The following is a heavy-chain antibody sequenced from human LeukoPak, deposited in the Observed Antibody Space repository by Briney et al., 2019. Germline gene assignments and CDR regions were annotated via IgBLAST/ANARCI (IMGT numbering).Heavy chain of an antibody. CDR2: ISGSGGST. J-gene: IGHJ4*02. D-gene: IGHD3-22*01. CDR1: GFTFSSHA. V-gene: IGHV3-23*01. Sequence: PGGSLRLSCAASGFTFSSHAMSWVRQAPGKGLEWVSAISGSGGSTYYADSVKGRFTISRDNSKNTLYLQMNSLRAEDTAVYYCARDYYYDSSGYPGYWGQGTLVTVSS. CDR3: ARDYYYDSSGYPGY.